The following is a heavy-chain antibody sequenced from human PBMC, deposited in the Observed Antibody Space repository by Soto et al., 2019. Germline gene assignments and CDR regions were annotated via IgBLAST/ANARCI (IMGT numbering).Heavy chain of an antibody. J-gene: IGHJ6*02. CDR3: ARFRRSAVGYCSSTSCYYYYYGMDV. Sequence: SETLSLTCSVSVGSVSSGSYYWMWIRQPPGKGLEWIGYIYYSGSTNYNPSLKSRVTISVDTSKNQFSLKLSSVTAADTAVYYCARFRRSAVGYCSSTSCYYYYYGMDVWGQGTTVTVSS. D-gene: IGHD2-2*01. V-gene: IGHV4-61*01. CDR2: IYYSGST. CDR1: VGSVSSGSYY.